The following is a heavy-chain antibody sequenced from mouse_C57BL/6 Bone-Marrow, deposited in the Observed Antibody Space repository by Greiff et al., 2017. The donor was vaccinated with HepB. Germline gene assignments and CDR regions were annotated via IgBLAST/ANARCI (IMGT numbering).Heavy chain of an antibody. J-gene: IGHJ4*01. D-gene: IGHD1-1*01. CDR1: GYTFTSYW. Sequence: QVQLQQPGAELVKPGASVKLSCKASGYTFTSYWMQWVKQRPGQGLEWIGEIDPSDSDTNYNQKFKGKATLTVDTSSSTTYMQLSSLTSEDSAVYYCARNYVSRDYAMDYWGQGTSVTVST. V-gene: IGHV1-50*01. CDR3: ARNYVSRDYAMDY. CDR2: IDPSDSDT.